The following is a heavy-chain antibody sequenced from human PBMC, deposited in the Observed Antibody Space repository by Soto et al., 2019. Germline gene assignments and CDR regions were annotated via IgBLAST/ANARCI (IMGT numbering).Heavy chain of an antibody. V-gene: IGHV4-39*01. CDR1: GDSLISNSYF. CDR3: ARHFSVEYFDY. J-gene: IGHJ4*02. CDR2: IYYSGTT. Sequence: AETLSLTSTVSGDSLISNSYFWSWIRQPPGKGLEWIGCIYYSGTTYYNSSLKTRVSISVDRSKTEFSLKMSSVTAADTAVYYCARHFSVEYFDYWGQGALVSVS.